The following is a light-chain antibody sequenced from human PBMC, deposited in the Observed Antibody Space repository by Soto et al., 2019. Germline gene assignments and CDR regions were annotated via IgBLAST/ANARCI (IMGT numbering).Light chain of an antibody. J-gene: IGKJ5*01. Sequence: EILLTQSPDTLSLSKGERATLSCRASQTVSSNYLAWCQQRPGQAPRLLIYGASTRAAGIPDRFSGSGSGTDFTLTITRLEPEDSAVYFCQQYTGPPTTFCQGTRLEIK. CDR3: QQYTGPPTT. V-gene: IGKV3-20*01. CDR1: QTVSSNY. CDR2: GAS.